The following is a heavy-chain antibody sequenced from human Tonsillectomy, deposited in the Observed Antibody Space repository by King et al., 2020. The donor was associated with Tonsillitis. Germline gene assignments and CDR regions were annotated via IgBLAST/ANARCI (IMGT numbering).Heavy chain of an antibody. CDR1: GYTFTAYY. CDR3: ARGRYSYGYFDY. CDR2: VNPNTGGT. D-gene: IGHD5-18*01. V-gene: IGHV1-2*06. J-gene: IGHJ4*02. Sequence: VQLVESGAEVKKPGASVKVSCKTSGYTFTAYYMHWVRQAPGQGLEWMGRVNPNTGGTNYAQKFQGRVTMTRNTSISTASMELSRLRSDDSAVYYCARGRYSYGYFDYWGPGTLVTVSS.